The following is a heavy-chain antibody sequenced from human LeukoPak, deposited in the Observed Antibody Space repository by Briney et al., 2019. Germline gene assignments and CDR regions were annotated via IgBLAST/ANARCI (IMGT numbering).Heavy chain of an antibody. J-gene: IGHJ4*02. CDR1: GFTFRSYA. CDR3: AKGYCSSTSCLKTD. CDR2: ISYDAINK. D-gene: IGHD2-2*01. Sequence: GGSLRLSCAASGFTFRSYAMHWVRQAPGKVLEWVAVISYDAINKYYADSVKGRFTTSRDNSKNTLYLQMNSLRAEDTAVYYCAKGYCSSTSCLKTDWGQGALVTVSS. V-gene: IGHV3-30*18.